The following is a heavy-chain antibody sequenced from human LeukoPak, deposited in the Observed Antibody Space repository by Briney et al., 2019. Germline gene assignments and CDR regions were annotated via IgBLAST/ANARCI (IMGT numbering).Heavy chain of an antibody. V-gene: IGHV3-15*01. Sequence: GGSLRLSCAASGLTFSNDWMSWVRQAPGKGLEWVGRIKSKTDGGTTDYAAPVKGRFTFSRDDSKNTLYLQMNSLKTEDTAVYYCTTGVMITFGGVIVKTFDYWGQGTLVTVSS. CDR3: TTGVMITFGGVIVKTFDY. D-gene: IGHD3-16*02. CDR2: IKSKTDGGTT. J-gene: IGHJ4*02. CDR1: GLTFSNDW.